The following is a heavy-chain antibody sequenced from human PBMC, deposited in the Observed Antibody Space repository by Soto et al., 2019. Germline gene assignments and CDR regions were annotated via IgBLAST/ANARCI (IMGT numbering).Heavy chain of an antibody. CDR2: ISGSGGST. J-gene: IGHJ5*02. Sequence: EVQLLESGGGLVQPGGSLRLSCAASGFTFSSYAMRWVRQAPGKGLEWVSAISGSGGSTYYADSVKGRFTISRDNPKNTLYLQMNSLRREDTAVYYCAKCRTSSWIRLSSPWFDPWGQGTLVTVSS. D-gene: IGHD5-18*01. CDR3: AKCRTSSWIRLSSPWFDP. CDR1: GFTFSSYA. V-gene: IGHV3-23*01.